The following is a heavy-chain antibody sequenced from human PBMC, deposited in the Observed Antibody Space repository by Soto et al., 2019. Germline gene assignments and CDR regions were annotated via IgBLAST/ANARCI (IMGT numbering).Heavy chain of an antibody. D-gene: IGHD5-12*01. CDR1: GYTFFTYD. Sequence: QVHLVQSGVEVKTPGASVKVSCQASGYTFFTYDISWVRQAPGQGLEWMGRISTYSGDTKYAQKFQGRVTMTTDTSTPTAYLELRSLRSDDTAVYYCARHHGPTTSENWFDPWGQGTLVTVSS. J-gene: IGHJ5*02. V-gene: IGHV1-18*01. CDR2: ISTYSGDT. CDR3: ARHHGPTTSENWFDP.